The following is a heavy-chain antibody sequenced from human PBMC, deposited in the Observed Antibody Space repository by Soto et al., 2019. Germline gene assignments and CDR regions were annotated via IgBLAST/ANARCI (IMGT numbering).Heavy chain of an antibody. CDR3: ERAIRRGGRFAY. D-gene: IGHD3-10*01. J-gene: IGHJ4*02. Sequence: SETLSLTCTVSCGSISSYCWSWIRQPAGEGLEWVGYIYHTGTTNYSPSLKSRVTISADMSKNPFSLKLSSVTAADTAVYYCERAIRRGGRFAYWGQGTLVTVSS. CDR1: CGSISSYC. CDR2: IYHTGTT. V-gene: IGHV4-59*01.